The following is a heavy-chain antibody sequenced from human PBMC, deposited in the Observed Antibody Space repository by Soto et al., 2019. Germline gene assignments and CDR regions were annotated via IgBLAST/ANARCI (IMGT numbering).Heavy chain of an antibody. D-gene: IGHD3-3*01. J-gene: IGHJ3*02. CDR2: IYYSGST. Sequence: SETLSLTCTVSGGSISSYYWSWIRQPPGKGLEWIGYIYYSGSTNYNPSLKSRVTISVDTSKNQSSLKLSSVTAADTAVYYCARGRFGVVITRRYDAFDIWGQGTMVTVSS. CDR1: GGSISSYY. CDR3: ARGRFGVVITRRYDAFDI. V-gene: IGHV4-59*01.